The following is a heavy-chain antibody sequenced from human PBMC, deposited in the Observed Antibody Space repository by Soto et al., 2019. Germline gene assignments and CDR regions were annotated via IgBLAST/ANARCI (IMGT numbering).Heavy chain of an antibody. D-gene: IGHD3-16*01. CDR1: DFSLSPYW. CDR2: LSSDGFGA. J-gene: IGHJ4*02. Sequence: GGSLRLSCAASDFSLSPYWMHWVRQFPGRGLEWVARLSSDGFGAAYADSVKGRFFISRDIARNTLSLQMNSLRADDTAVYYCARDLGGPDYWGRGTSVTVSS. CDR3: ARDLGGPDY. V-gene: IGHV3-74*03.